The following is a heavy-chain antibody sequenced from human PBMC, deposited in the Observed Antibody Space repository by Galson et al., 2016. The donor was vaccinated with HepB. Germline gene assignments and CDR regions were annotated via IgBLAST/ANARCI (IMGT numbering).Heavy chain of an antibody. V-gene: IGHV3-21*01. Sequence: SLRLSCAASGFTFSNYGMTWVRQAPGKGLEWVSSISYSSAYIYYADSVKGRFTISRDNAKNSLYLQMKSLRAEDTAVYYCARDDVTGDYWYFDLWGRGTLVTVSS. CDR1: GFTFSNYG. J-gene: IGHJ2*01. D-gene: IGHD7-27*01. CDR3: ARDDVTGDYWYFDL. CDR2: ISYSSAYI.